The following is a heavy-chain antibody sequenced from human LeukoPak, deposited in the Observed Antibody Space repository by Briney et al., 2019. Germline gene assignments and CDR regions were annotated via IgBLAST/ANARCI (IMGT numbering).Heavy chain of an antibody. CDR3: ARGVVAAAGRTFDF. Sequence: PSETLSLTCTVSGDSFSYFYWSWIRQLPGKGLEWIGYIYNSGSTSYNPSLKSRVTISLDTSQNQFSLKLSSLTAADTAVYYCARGVVAAAGRTFDFWGQGTLVTVSS. CDR1: GDSFSYFY. D-gene: IGHD6-13*01. J-gene: IGHJ4*02. V-gene: IGHV4-59*01. CDR2: IYNSGST.